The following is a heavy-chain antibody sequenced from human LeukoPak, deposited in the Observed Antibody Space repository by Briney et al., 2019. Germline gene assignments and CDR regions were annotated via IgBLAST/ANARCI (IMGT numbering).Heavy chain of an antibody. D-gene: IGHD3-16*02. Sequence: ASVKVSCKASGGTFSSYSISWVRQAPVQGLECMGRISPIFGTANYAQNFQGRVTITTHESTSTSDMELSSLRSGDAAVHSGARDVDYAHAWGRNRCNAPYGHRGHGTLVTVSS. V-gene: IGHV1-69*05. J-gene: IGHJ1*01. CDR2: ISPIFGTA. CDR1: GGTFSSYS. CDR3: ARDVDYAHAWGRNRCNAPYGH.